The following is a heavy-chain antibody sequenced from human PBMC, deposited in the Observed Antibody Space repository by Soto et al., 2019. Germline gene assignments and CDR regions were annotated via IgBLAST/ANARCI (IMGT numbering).Heavy chain of an antibody. CDR2: ISSSSSYI. Sequence: GGSLRLSCAASGFTFSSYSMNWVRQAPGKGLEWVSSISSSSSYIYYADSVKGRFTISGDNAKNPLYLQMNSLRAEDTAVYYCARDNRWGAAAGTGFDYWGQGTLVTVSS. CDR3: ARDNRWGAAAGTGFDY. V-gene: IGHV3-21*01. J-gene: IGHJ4*02. CDR1: GFTFSSYS. D-gene: IGHD6-13*01.